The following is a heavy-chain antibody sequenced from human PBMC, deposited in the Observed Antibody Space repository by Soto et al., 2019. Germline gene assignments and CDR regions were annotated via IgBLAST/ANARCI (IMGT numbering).Heavy chain of an antibody. D-gene: IGHD2-15*01. CDR2: LSYNGNI. V-gene: IGHV4-59*01. J-gene: IGHJ2*01. Sequence: QVQLQESGPGLVKPSETLSLTCTVSGASISSYYWSWVRQTPGKGLEWIASLSYNGNIFYNPSLESRVAISVDTSKNQFSLTLSSVAAADTAVYFCAGQSCSGGGCYSGPQDWYFSLWGRGTLVTVSS. CDR3: AGQSCSGGGCYSGPQDWYFSL. CDR1: GASISSYY.